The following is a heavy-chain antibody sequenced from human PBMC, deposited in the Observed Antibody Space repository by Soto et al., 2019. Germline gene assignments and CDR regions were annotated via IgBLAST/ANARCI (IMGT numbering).Heavy chain of an antibody. CDR1: GFTFSNYA. Sequence: EVQLLDSGGGLVQPGGSLRLSCAASGFTFSNYAMTWVRQGPGKGLEWVSGISGRGGRSYYADSVKGRFTISRDNSKSTLYLQMNSLRAEDTAVDYCAKAYFVWSSEQPYYFDYWGQGTLVTVSS. CDR2: ISGRGGRS. D-gene: IGHD3-16*01. V-gene: IGHV3-23*01. CDR3: AKAYFVWSSEQPYYFDY. J-gene: IGHJ4*02.